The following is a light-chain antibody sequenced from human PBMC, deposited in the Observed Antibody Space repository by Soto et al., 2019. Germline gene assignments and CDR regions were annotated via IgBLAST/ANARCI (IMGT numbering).Light chain of an antibody. J-gene: IGKJ1*01. CDR3: QHYNNWPPWT. V-gene: IGKV3-15*01. Sequence: EIVMTQSPATLSVSPGERATLSCRASQSVSSNLAWYQQKHGQAPRLLIYGVSTRATGIPARFSGSESGTDFTLTISSLQSEDFAVYYCQHYNNWPPWTFGQGTKVEIK. CDR2: GVS. CDR1: QSVSSN.